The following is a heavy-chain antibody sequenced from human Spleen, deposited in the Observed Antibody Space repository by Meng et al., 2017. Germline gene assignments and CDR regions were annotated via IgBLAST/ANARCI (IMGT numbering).Heavy chain of an antibody. CDR1: GFTFSSYS. CDR3: ARSPIDKYDLSALPLDY. D-gene: IGHD3-22*01. Sequence: LSLTCAASGFTFSSYSMNWVRQAPGKGLEWVSSISSSSSYIYYADSVKGRFTISRDNSKNTVFLQINSLRAEDTAVYYCARSPIDKYDLSALPLDYWGQGTLVTVSS. CDR2: ISSSSSYI. J-gene: IGHJ4*02. V-gene: IGHV3-21*06.